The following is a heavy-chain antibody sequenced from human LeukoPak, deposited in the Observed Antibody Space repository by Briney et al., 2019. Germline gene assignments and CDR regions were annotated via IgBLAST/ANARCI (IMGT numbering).Heavy chain of an antibody. J-gene: IGHJ5*02. CDR2: IHDSGST. D-gene: IGHD3-10*01. CDR3: ARGFGSGNYYYGWFDP. CDR1: GFTFSICA. Sequence: LRLSCAASGFTFSICAMGWVRQAPGKGLGWVGFIHDSGSTLYNPSLKSRIIISRAVSRNQFSLQLTSVTAADTAVYYCARGFGSGNYYYGWFDPWGQGALVTVSS. V-gene: IGHV4-30-2*05.